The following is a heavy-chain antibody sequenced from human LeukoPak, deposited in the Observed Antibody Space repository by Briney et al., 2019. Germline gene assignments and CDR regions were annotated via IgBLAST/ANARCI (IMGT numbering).Heavy chain of an antibody. CDR3: ARSTNPDSSSWKD. Sequence: GASVKVSCKASGYTFTSYGISWVRQAPGQGLEWMGWISAYNGNTNYAQKFQGRVTITADKSTSTAYMELSSLRSEDTAVYYCARSTNPDSSSWKDWGQGTLVTVSS. J-gene: IGHJ4*02. V-gene: IGHV1-18*01. CDR2: ISAYNGNT. CDR1: GYTFTSYG. D-gene: IGHD6-13*01.